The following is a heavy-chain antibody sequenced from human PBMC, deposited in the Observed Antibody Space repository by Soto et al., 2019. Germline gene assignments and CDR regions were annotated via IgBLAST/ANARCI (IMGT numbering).Heavy chain of an antibody. J-gene: IGHJ4*02. Sequence: QVLLQQWGAGLLKPSETLSLTCAVYGGSFSDYYWSWIRQPPGKGLEWIWEINHSGSTNYNPSLKSRVTLSVDTSKNQCSLKLSSVTAADTAVYYCARTSRFEYWGQGTLVTVSS. V-gene: IGHV4-34*01. D-gene: IGHD6-6*01. CDR1: GGSFSDYY. CDR3: ARTSRFEY. CDR2: INHSGST.